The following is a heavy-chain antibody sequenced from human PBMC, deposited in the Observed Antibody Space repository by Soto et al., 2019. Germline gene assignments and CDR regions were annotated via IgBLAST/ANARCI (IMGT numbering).Heavy chain of an antibody. Sequence: PSGTPFLTCAVHGGSFRGYYWSWVPQPPGKGLEWIGEINHSGSTNYNPSLKSRVTISVDTSKNQFSLKLSSVTAADTAVYYCARQYDILTGYRPSDRWGQGTLVTVSS. CDR2: INHSGST. J-gene: IGHJ4*02. D-gene: IGHD3-9*01. V-gene: IGHV4-34*01. CDR3: ARQYDILTGYRPSDR. CDR1: GGSFRGYY.